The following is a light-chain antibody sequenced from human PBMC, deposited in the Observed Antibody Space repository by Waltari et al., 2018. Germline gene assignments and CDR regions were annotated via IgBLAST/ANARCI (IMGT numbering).Light chain of an antibody. CDR1: SSNLGSNP. J-gene: IGLJ3*02. V-gene: IGLV1-47*01. CDR2: KNS. Sequence: QSLLTQPPSASGTPGQRVTISCSGSSSNLGSNPVYWYQHLPGTTPKVLIYKNSKRPAGVTDRFSGSKSGTSASRAMSGLRSEDEGDYYCAAWDNSLSAWVFGGGTKLTVL. CDR3: AAWDNSLSAWV.